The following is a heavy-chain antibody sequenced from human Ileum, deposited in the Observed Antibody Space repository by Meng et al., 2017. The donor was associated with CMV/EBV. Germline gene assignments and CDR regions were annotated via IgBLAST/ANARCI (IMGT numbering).Heavy chain of an antibody. J-gene: IGHJ5*02. CDR1: GFTFSDYA. CDR3: AKGKAMTIVDWFDP. Sequence: EVQLLESGGDLVQPGGSLRLSCAASGFTFSDYAMTWVRQAPGKGLEWVSTVTGSGDGTYYTDSVKGRFTISRDNSKNTLYLQMSSLRAEDTAVYYCAKGKAMTIVDWFDPWGQGTLVTVSS. V-gene: IGHV3-23*01. CDR2: VTGSGDGT. D-gene: IGHD4-11*01.